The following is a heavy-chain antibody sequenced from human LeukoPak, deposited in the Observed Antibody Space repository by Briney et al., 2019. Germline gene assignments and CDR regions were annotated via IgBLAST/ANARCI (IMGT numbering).Heavy chain of an antibody. V-gene: IGHV4-38-2*02. CDR3: ARDTSGYYSPFGY. D-gene: IGHD3-22*01. J-gene: IGHJ4*02. CDR1: GYSISSGYY. CDR2: IYHSGST. Sequence: PSETLSLTCAVSGYSISSGYYRGWIRQPPGKGLEWIGSIYHSGSTYYNPSLKSRVTISVDTSKNQFSLKLSSVTAADTAVYYCARDTSGYYSPFGYWGQGTLVTVSS.